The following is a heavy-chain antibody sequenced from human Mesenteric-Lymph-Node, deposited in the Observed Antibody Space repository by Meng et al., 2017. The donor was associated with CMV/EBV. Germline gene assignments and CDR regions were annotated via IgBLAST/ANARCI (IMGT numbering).Heavy chain of an antibody. CDR3: AKIQDIVVVPAEGLNWFDP. CDR1: GFTFSSYS. V-gene: IGHV3-21*01. J-gene: IGHJ5*02. D-gene: IGHD2-2*01. Sequence: GESLKISCAASGFTFSSYSMNWVRQAPGKGLEWVSSISSSSRYIYYADSVKGRFTISRDNAKNSLYLQVNSLRPEDMAVYYCAKIQDIVVVPAEGLNWFDPWGQGTLVTVSS. CDR2: ISSSSRYI.